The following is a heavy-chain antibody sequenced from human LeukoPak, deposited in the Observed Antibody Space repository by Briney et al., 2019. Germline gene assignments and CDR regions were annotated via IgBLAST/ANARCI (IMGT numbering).Heavy chain of an antibody. J-gene: IGHJ4*02. CDR1: GFTFSSYG. D-gene: IGHD3-10*01. CDR2: IRYDGSNK. Sequence: PGGSLRLSCAASGFTFSSYGMHWGRQAPGNGLGWVAFIRYDGSNKYYADSVKGRFTISRDNSKNTLYLQMNSLRAEDTAVYYCAKVFYYYGSGSYYPASAFDYWGQGTLVTVSS. CDR3: AKVFYYYGSGSYYPASAFDY. V-gene: IGHV3-30*02.